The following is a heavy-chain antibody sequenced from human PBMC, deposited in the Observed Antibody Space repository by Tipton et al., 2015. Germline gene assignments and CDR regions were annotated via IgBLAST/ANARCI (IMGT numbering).Heavy chain of an antibody. V-gene: IGHV4-38-2*01. CDR1: AYSISSDYY. D-gene: IGHD4-23*01. J-gene: IGHJ4*02. CDR3: ARARGRHGGLFDS. CDR2: LSYSGKT. Sequence: LRLSCAVSAYSISSDYYWGWIRQPPGKGLEWIGSLSYSGKTDYNPPLRSRVTISVDTSKNQFSLRLSSVTAADTAVYYCARARGRHGGLFDSWGQGILVTVSS.